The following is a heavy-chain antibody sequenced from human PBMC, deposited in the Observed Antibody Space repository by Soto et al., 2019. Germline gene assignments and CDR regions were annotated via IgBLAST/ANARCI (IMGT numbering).Heavy chain of an antibody. V-gene: IGHV1-8*01. J-gene: IGHJ4*02. CDR3: ARGRIRYYYDSSGYYY. Sequence: GASVKVSCKASGYTFTSYDINWVRQATGQGLEWMGWMNPNSGNTGYAQKFQGRVTMTRNTSISTAYMELSSLRSEDTAVYYCARGRIRYYYDSSGYYYWGQGTLVTVSS. CDR2: MNPNSGNT. D-gene: IGHD3-22*01. CDR1: GYTFTSYD.